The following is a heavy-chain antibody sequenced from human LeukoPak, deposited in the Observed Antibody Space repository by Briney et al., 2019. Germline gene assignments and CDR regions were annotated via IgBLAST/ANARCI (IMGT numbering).Heavy chain of an antibody. Sequence: SETLSLTCTVSGGSISSYYWRWIRQPPGKGLEWIGYIYYSGSTNYNPSLKSRVTISVDTSKNQFSLKLSSVTAADTAVYYCARDSIAVAGTFKVAAFDIWGQGTMVTVSS. V-gene: IGHV4-59*01. D-gene: IGHD6-19*01. CDR2: IYYSGST. CDR3: ARDSIAVAGTFKVAAFDI. J-gene: IGHJ3*02. CDR1: GGSISSYY.